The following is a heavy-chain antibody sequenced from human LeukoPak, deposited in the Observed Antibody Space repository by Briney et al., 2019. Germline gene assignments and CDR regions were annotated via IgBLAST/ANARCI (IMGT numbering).Heavy chain of an antibody. Sequence: ASVKVSCKASGYTFTGYYIHWVRQAPGQGLEWMGWINPNSGGTNYAQKFQGRVTMTRDTSINTAYMEVSRLRSDDTAVYYCAREPVVLVPAAIFNWFDPWGQGTVVTVSS. CDR3: AREPVVLVPAAIFNWFDP. CDR1: GYTFTGYY. D-gene: IGHD2-2*01. V-gene: IGHV1-2*02. CDR2: INPNSGGT. J-gene: IGHJ5*02.